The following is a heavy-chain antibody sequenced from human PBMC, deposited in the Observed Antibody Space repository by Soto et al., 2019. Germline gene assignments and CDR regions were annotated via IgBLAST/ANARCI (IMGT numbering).Heavy chain of an antibody. Sequence: GSGPTLVNPTETLTLTCTVSGFSLSNARMGVSWIRQPPGKALGWLAHIFSNDEKSYSTSLKSRLTISKDTSKSQVVLTMTNMDPVDTATYYCARMGDYDYVWGSYPVYGMDVWGQGTTVTVSS. CDR3: ARMGDYDYVWGSYPVYGMDV. V-gene: IGHV2-26*01. CDR2: IFSNDEK. D-gene: IGHD3-16*02. CDR1: GFSLSNARMG. J-gene: IGHJ6*02.